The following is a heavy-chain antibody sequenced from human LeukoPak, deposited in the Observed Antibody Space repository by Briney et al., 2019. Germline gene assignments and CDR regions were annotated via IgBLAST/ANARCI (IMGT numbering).Heavy chain of an antibody. J-gene: IGHJ6*02. CDR3: VRAMDV. V-gene: IGHV3-33*01. CDR1: GFTFSSHA. CDR2: IWFDGSNK. Sequence: GGSLRLSCAASGFTFSSHAIHWVRQAPGKGLEWVAVIWFDGSNKYYVDSVKGRFTISRDNAKNSLYLQMDSLRAEDTAVYYCVRAMDVWGQGTTVTVSS.